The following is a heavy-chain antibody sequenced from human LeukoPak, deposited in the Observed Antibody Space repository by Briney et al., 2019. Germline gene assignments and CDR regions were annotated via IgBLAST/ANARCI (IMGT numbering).Heavy chain of an antibody. CDR2: ISSSSSYI. Sequence: PGGSLRLSCAASGFTFSSYSMNWVRQAPGKGLEWVSSISSSSSYIYYADAVKGRFTITRDNAKDSQYQQMNSLRAEDTAVYYCGKLPGKVTTGTTVDYWGQGTLVTVSS. CDR1: GFTFSSYS. V-gene: IGHV3-21*01. CDR3: GKLPGKVTTGTTVDY. J-gene: IGHJ4*02. D-gene: IGHD4-17*01.